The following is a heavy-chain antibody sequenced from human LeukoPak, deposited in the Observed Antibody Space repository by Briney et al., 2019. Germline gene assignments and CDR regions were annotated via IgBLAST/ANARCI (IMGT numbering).Heavy chain of an antibody. J-gene: IGHJ6*03. D-gene: IGHD4-17*01. CDR3: ARGRVTTIANYYYYYIDV. Sequence: SQTLSLTCALSGDSVSSNSAAWTWIRQSPSRGLEWLGRTYYRSKWSDDYAVSVKSPITINPDTSKIQFSLHLNSVTPEDTAVYYCARGRVTTIANYYYYYIDVWGEGTTVTVSS. CDR2: TYYRSKWSD. V-gene: IGHV6-1*01. CDR1: GDSVSSNSAA.